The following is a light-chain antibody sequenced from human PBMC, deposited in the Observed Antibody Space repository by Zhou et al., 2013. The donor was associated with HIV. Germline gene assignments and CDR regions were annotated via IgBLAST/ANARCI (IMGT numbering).Light chain of an antibody. J-gene: IGKJ4*01. CDR2: DAS. Sequence: EIVLTQSPGTLSFSPGERATLSCRASQSLSSSYLAWYQQKPGQAPRLLIYDASNRATDIPGRFSGSGAWTEFTLTISSMQSEDFAVYYCQQYHKRPRLSRFGGGPGGDQT. CDR3: QQYHKRPRLSR. CDR1: QSLSSSY. V-gene: IGKV3-20*01.